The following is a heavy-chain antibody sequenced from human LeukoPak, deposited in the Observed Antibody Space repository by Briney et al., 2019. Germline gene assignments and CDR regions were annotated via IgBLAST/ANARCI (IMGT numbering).Heavy chain of an antibody. D-gene: IGHD3-16*01. J-gene: IGHJ4*02. CDR1: GGSIGPYY. V-gene: IGHV4-4*07. CDR2: SYTTGST. CDR3: ARSGGSGFQLDS. Sequence: PSETLSLTCTVSGGSIGPYYWSWLRQPAGKALEWIGRSYTTGSTNYNPSLKSRVTMSLDTFKNQFSLKLSSVTAADTAVYYCARSGGSGFQLDSWGQGTLVTVSS.